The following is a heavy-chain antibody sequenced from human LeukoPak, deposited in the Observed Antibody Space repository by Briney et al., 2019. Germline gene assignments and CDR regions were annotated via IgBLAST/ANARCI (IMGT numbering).Heavy chain of an antibody. J-gene: IGHJ4*02. CDR2: FDPEDGET. Sequence: GASVKVSCKVSGYTLTELSMHWVRQAPGKGLEWMGGFDPEDGETIYAQKFQGRVTMTEDTSTDTAYMELGSLRSEDTAVYYCATDPFTRTYYYGSGSSTSFDYWGQGTLVTVSS. V-gene: IGHV1-24*01. CDR1: GYTLTELS. CDR3: ATDPFTRTYYYGSGSSTSFDY. D-gene: IGHD3-10*01.